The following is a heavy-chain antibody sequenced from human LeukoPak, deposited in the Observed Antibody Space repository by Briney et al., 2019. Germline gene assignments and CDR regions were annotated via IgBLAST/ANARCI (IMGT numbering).Heavy chain of an antibody. D-gene: IGHD3-22*01. V-gene: IGHV1-46*01. J-gene: IGHJ3*02. Sequence: GASVKVSCKASGYTFTSYYMHWVRQAPGQGLEWMGIINPSGGSTSYAQKFQGRVTMTRDTSTSTVYMELSSLRSEDTAVSYCARDGGPEYYYDTEHDAFDIWGQGTMVTVSS. CDR1: GYTFTSYY. CDR3: ARDGGPEYYYDTEHDAFDI. CDR2: INPSGGST.